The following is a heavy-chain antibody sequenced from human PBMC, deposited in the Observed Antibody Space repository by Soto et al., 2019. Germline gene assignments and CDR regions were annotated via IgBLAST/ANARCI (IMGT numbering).Heavy chain of an antibody. J-gene: IGHJ4*02. CDR2: ISSSSSYI. Sequence: PGGSLRLSCAASGFTFSSYSMNWVRQAPGKGLEWVSSISSSSSYIYYADSVKGRFTISRDNAKNSLYLQMNSLRAEDTAVYYCARVRRYYYDSSGHLDYWGQGTLVTVSS. V-gene: IGHV3-21*01. CDR1: GFTFSSYS. CDR3: ARVRRYYYDSSGHLDY. D-gene: IGHD3-22*01.